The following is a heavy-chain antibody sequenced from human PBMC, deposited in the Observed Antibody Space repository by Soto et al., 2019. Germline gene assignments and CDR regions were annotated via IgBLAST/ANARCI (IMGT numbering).Heavy chain of an antibody. J-gene: IGHJ6*02. CDR3: ARADDDYSNYFSSYYGMDV. CDR2: IIPIFGTA. D-gene: IGHD4-4*01. CDR1: GGTFSSYA. Sequence: SVKVSCKASGGTFSSYAISWVRQAPGQGLEWMGGIIPIFGTANYAQKFQGRVTITADESTSTAYMELSSLRSEDTAVYYCARADDDYSNYFSSYYGMDVWGQGTTVTVSS. V-gene: IGHV1-69*13.